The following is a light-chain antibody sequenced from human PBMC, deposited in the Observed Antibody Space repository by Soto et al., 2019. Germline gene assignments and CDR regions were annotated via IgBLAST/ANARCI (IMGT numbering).Light chain of an antibody. CDR1: QSVSSSY. J-gene: IGKJ1*01. CDR2: GAS. V-gene: IGKV3-20*01. Sequence: EIVLTQSPGTLSLCPGERATLSCRASQSVSSSYLAWYQQKPGQAPRLLIYGASSRATGIPDRFSGSGSGTDFTLTISRLEPEDFAVYYCQQYGSSPPQTFGQGTKVHIK. CDR3: QQYGSSPPQT.